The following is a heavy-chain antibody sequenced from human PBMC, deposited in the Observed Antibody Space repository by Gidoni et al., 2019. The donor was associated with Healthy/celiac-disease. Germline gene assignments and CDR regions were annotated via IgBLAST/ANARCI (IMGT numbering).Heavy chain of an antibody. V-gene: IGHV4-34*01. CDR1: GGAFGGYY. CDR2: INHSGST. Sequence: QVQLQQWGAGLLKHSETLALTCAVYGGAFGGYYWSWIRQPPGKGLEWIGEINHSGSTNYNPSLKSRVTISVDTSKNQFSLKLSSVTAADTAVYYCARGYSSGWYLVDYWGQGTLVTVSS. J-gene: IGHJ4*02. D-gene: IGHD6-19*01. CDR3: ARGYSSGWYLVDY.